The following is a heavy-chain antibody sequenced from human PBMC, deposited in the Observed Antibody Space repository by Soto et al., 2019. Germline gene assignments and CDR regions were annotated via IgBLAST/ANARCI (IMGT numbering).Heavy chain of an antibody. CDR1: GGTLSRYS. D-gene: IGHD3-10*01. Sequence: QVQLVQSGAEVKKPGSSVRVSCKASGGTLSRYSINWVRQAPGQGLEWMGRIIPIAAIANNTQKFQGRVTITVDKSSTTAYMELSSLRSDDTAVYYCARGSTIVRGAPSWFDPWGQGTLVTVSS. CDR2: IIPIAAIA. CDR3: ARGSTIVRGAPSWFDP. J-gene: IGHJ5*02. V-gene: IGHV1-69*02.